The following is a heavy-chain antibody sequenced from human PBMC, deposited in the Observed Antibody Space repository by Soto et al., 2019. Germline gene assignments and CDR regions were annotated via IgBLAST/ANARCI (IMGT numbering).Heavy chain of an antibody. J-gene: IGHJ3*02. D-gene: IGHD1-26*01. V-gene: IGHV4-59*01. Sequence: QVQLQESGPGLVKPSETLSLTCTVSGGSISSYYWSWIRQPPGQGLEWIGYIYYSGSTNYNPSLKSRVTISVDTSKNQFSLKLSSVTAADTAVYYCAREGRSGSYYDDAFDIWGQGTMVTVSS. CDR1: GGSISSYY. CDR2: IYYSGST. CDR3: AREGRSGSYYDDAFDI.